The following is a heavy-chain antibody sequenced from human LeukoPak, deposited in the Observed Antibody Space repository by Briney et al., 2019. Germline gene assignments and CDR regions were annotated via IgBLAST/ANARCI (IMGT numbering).Heavy chain of an antibody. J-gene: IGHJ1*01. Sequence: SQTLSLTCSVSGVSIRSGSFHWNWIRQPAGKGLEWIGRIYITGSTDYNPSLKSRVTMSVDTSNNQFSLKPTSVTAADTAVYYCAKSWGYAANSLHIQHWGQGARVIVSA. D-gene: IGHD4-23*01. V-gene: IGHV4-61*02. CDR3: AKSWGYAANSLHIQH. CDR2: IYITGST. CDR1: GVSIRSGSFH.